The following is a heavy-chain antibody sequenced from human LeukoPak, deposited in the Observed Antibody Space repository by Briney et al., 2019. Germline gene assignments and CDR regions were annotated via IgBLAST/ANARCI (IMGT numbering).Heavy chain of an antibody. Sequence: KPGGSLRLSCAASGFTFSSHTMNWVRQAPGKGLEWVSSISSGSSYIYYADSVKGRFTISRDNAKNSLYLQMNSLRAEDTAVCYCARDMKYDNGDSDDYFDYWGQGTLVTVSS. V-gene: IGHV3-21*01. CDR2: ISSGSSYI. D-gene: IGHD4-17*01. J-gene: IGHJ4*02. CDR3: ARDMKYDNGDSDDYFDY. CDR1: GFTFSSHT.